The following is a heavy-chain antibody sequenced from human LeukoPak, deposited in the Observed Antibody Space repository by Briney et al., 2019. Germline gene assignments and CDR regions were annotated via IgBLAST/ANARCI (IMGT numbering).Heavy chain of an antibody. D-gene: IGHD3-16*01. CDR3: ARFTPQGYGWGGYNRFDP. CDR2: LYYSGST. CDR1: GGSFSGYH. Sequence: SETLSLTCAVYGGSFSGYHWNWLRPPPGKGLEWIGYLYYSGSTNYNPSLKRRVTISVDTSKNQFSLNLTSVSAADTAVYYCARFTPQGYGWGGYNRFDPWGQGTLVTVSS. V-gene: IGHV4-59*01. J-gene: IGHJ5*02.